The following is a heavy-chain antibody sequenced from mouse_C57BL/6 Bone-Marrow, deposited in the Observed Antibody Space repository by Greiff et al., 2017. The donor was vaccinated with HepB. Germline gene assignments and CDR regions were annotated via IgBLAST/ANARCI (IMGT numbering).Heavy chain of an antibody. Sequence: VQLQQSGPELVKPGASVKISCKASGYTFTDYYMNWVKQSHGKSLEWIGDINPNNGGTSYNQKFKGKATLTVDKSSSTAYMELRSLTSEDSAVYYCARDYYGSSYERFAYWGQGTLVTVSA. V-gene: IGHV1-26*01. J-gene: IGHJ3*01. CDR2: INPNNGGT. CDR3: ARDYYGSSYERFAY. CDR1: GYTFTDYY. D-gene: IGHD1-1*01.